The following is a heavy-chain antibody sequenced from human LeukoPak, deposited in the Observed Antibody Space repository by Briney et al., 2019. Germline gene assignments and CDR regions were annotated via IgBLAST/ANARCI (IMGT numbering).Heavy chain of an antibody. CDR2: ISYDGSNK. Sequence: GGSLRLSCAASGFTFSSYAMHWVRQAPGKGLEWVAVISYDGSNKYYADSVKGRFTISRDNSKNTLYLQMNNLRAEDTAVYYCAKDRGYSYGYDYYGMDVWGQGTTVTVSS. D-gene: IGHD5-18*01. V-gene: IGHV3-30-3*01. J-gene: IGHJ6*02. CDR3: AKDRGYSYGYDYYGMDV. CDR1: GFTFSSYA.